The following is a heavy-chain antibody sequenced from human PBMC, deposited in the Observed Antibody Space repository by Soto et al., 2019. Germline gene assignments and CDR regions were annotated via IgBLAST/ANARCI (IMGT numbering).Heavy chain of an antibody. CDR2: IWYDGSNK. J-gene: IGHJ4*02. Sequence: QVQLVESGGGVVQPGRSLRLSCAASGFTFSSYGMHWVRQAPGKGLEWVAVIWYDGSNKYYADSVKGRFTISRDNSKNTLYLQMDSLSAEDTAVYYCAHESTVIDYWGQGTLVTVSS. CDR1: GFTFSSYG. CDR3: AHESTVIDY. V-gene: IGHV3-33*06.